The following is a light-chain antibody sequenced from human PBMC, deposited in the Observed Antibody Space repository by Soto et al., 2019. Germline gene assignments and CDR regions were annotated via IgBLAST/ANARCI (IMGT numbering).Light chain of an antibody. CDR1: QSISSW. CDR2: DAS. CDR3: QQYKSYSWA. J-gene: IGKJ1*01. V-gene: IGKV1-5*01. Sequence: DRQMAQSPTSLSGSVEDRVTITCRASQSISSWLAWYQQKPGKAPKLLIYDASSLESGVPSRFSGSGSGTEFTLTISSLQPDDFATYDCQQYKSYSWAVGQGTKVDIK.